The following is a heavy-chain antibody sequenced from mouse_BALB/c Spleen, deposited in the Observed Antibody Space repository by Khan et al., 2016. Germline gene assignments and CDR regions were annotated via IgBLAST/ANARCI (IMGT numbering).Heavy chain of an antibody. CDR3: ARTDRRGYFDY. J-gene: IGHJ2*02. CDR1: GYTFSNYW. Sequence: QVQLQQSGAELMKPGASVKISCKATGYTFSNYWIEWVKQRPGHGLEWIGEILPRSGSTNFNENFKGKATFTADTSSNTAYMQLSSLTSEDSAVYYWARTDRRGYFDYWGQGSSLTVSS. V-gene: IGHV1-9*01. CDR2: ILPRSGST.